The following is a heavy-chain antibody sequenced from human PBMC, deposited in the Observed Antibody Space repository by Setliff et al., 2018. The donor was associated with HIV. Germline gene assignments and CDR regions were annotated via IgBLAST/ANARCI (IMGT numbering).Heavy chain of an antibody. D-gene: IGHD4-17*01. J-gene: IGHJ4*02. CDR2: IYYSGST. CDR1: GGSISSGDYF. V-gene: IGHV4-30-4*08. CDR3: VRDDYGYNGKGFDY. Sequence: SETLSLTCTVSGGSISSGDYFLSWIRQAPGKGLEWIGCIYYSGSTHYKSSLKSRVTISVDTSNNQISLRLSSVTAADTAMYYCVRDDYGYNGKGFDYWGPGTLVTVSS.